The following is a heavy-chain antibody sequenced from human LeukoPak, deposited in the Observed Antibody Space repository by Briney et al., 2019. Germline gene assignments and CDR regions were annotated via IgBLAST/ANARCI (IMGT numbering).Heavy chain of an antibody. D-gene: IGHD6-13*01. CDR1: GFTISSYA. J-gene: IGHJ4*02. CDR2: IGGSGGST. CDR3: AKVETAAAATLRGFDY. V-gene: IGHV3-23*01. Sequence: GGSLRLSCAASGFTISSYAMSWVRQPPGKGLEWVSSIGGSGGSTYYADSVKGRFTISRDNSKNTLYLQMNSLRAEDTAVYYCAKVETAAAATLRGFDYWAREPWSPSPQ.